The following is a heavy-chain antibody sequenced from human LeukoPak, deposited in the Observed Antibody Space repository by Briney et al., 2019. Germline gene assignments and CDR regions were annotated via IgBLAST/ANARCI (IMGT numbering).Heavy chain of an antibody. CDR1: GFTFSSYA. Sequence: GGSLRLSCAASGFTFSSYAMSWVRQAPGRGLEWVSAISGSGGSTYYADSVKGRFTISRDNSKNTLYLQMNSLRAEDTAVYYCAKGVSGTTMFFDYWGQGTLVTVSS. D-gene: IGHD1-7*01. V-gene: IGHV3-23*01. J-gene: IGHJ4*02. CDR2: ISGSGGST. CDR3: AKGVSGTTMFFDY.